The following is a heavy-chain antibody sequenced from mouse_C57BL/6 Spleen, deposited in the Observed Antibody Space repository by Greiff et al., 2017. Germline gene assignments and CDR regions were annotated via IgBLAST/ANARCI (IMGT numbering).Heavy chain of an antibody. CDR3: KIWFAY. Sequence: QVQLQQPGAELVKPGASVKLSCKASGYTFTSYWMQWVKQRPGQGLEWIGEVDPSDSYTNYNQKFKGKATLTVDTSSSTAYMQLSSLTSEDSAVYYCKIWFAYWGQGTLVTVSA. V-gene: IGHV1-50*01. CDR1: GYTFTSYW. CDR2: VDPSDSYT. J-gene: IGHJ3*01.